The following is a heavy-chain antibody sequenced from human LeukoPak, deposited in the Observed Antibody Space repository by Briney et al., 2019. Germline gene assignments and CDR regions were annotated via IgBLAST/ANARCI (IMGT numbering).Heavy chain of an antibody. CDR3: ARDIDNGDYVVY. V-gene: IGHV3-23*01. D-gene: IGHD4-17*01. CDR1: GFTFSSYA. Sequence: GGSLRLSCAASGFTFSSYAMSWVRQAPGMGLEWVSSIGSSGDITYYADSVKGRFAISRDNSKNTLYLQMNSLRAEDTAVYYCARDIDNGDYVVYWGQGTLVTVSS. CDR2: IGSSGDIT. J-gene: IGHJ4*02.